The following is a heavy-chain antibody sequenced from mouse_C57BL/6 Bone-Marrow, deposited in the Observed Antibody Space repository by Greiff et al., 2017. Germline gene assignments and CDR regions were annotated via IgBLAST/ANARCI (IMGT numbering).Heavy chain of an antibody. J-gene: IGHJ4*01. CDR3: ARTLYYDLDYYAMDY. Sequence: QVQLQQSGAELVRPGTSVKVSCKASGYAFTNYLIEWVKQRPGQGLEWIGVINPGSGGTNYNEKIKGKATLTADKSSSTAYMQLSSLTSEDSAVYFCARTLYYDLDYYAMDYWGQGTSVTVSS. V-gene: IGHV1-54*01. CDR2: INPGSGGT. CDR1: GYAFTNYL. D-gene: IGHD2-4*01.